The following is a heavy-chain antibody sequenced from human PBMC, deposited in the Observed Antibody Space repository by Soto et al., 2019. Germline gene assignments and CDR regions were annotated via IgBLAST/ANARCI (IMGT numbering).Heavy chain of an antibody. J-gene: IGHJ4*02. CDR3: AKDPRVDPTGDYDILAGYYMRFDY. CDR2: ISGSGGST. D-gene: IGHD3-9*01. V-gene: IGHV3-23*01. CDR1: GFTFSSYA. Sequence: GGSLRLSCAASGFTFSSYAMSWVRQAPGKGLEWVSAISGSGGSTYYADSVKGRFTISRDNSKNTLYLQMNSLRAEDTAVYYCAKDPRVDPTGDYDILAGYYMRFDYWGQGTLVTVSS.